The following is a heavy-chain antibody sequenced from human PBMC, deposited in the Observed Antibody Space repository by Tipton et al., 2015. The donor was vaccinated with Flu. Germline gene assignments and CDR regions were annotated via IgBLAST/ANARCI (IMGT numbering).Heavy chain of an antibody. CDR2: IYYSWST. V-gene: IGHV4-39*07. CDR1: GGSISSSSYY. D-gene: IGHD3-22*01. J-gene: IGHJ2*01. Sequence: TLSLTCTVSGGSISSSSYYWGWIRQPPGKGLEWIGSIYYSWSTYYNPSLKSRVTISVDTSKNQFSLKLSSVTAADTAVYYCARWDYYDTSGYGDWYFDLWGRGTLATVSS. CDR3: ARWDYYDTSGYGDWYFDL.